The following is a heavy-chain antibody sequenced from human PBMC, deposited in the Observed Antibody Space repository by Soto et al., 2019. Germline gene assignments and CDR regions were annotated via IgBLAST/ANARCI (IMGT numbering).Heavy chain of an antibody. CDR1: GFTFSNFQ. CDR3: VGNGDVGTWNFDY. Sequence: QVQLVESGGGLVQPGRSLRLSCAASGFTFSNFQMHWVRQAPGRGLEWVAMIWSDGSREVYADSVRGRFSISRENSKNTLILQMNTLRTEGTDVYYCVGNGDVGTWNFDYWGQGTLVTVSS. V-gene: IGHV3-33*01. J-gene: IGHJ4*02. D-gene: IGHD1-1*01. CDR2: IWSDGSRE.